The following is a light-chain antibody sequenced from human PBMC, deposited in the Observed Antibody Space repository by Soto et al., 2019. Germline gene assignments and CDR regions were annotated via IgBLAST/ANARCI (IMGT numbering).Light chain of an antibody. CDR2: DAS. V-gene: IGKV1-5*01. CDR1: QSISSW. CDR3: QQYNSFTST. Sequence: DSQMTQSPSTLSASLGDRVTITCRSSQSISSWLAWYQQKPGKAPKILIYDASSLESGVPSRFSGSGSGTEFTLTISIMQPDDFENSYFQQYNSFTSTYGQGTKVEIK. J-gene: IGKJ1*01.